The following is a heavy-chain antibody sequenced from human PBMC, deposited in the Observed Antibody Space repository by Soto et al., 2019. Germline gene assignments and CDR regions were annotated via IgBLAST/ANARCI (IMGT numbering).Heavy chain of an antibody. J-gene: IGHJ4*02. V-gene: IGHV1-46*01. Sequence: ASVKVSCKASGYTFTSYYMHWVRQAPGQGLEWMGIINPSGGSTSYAQKFQGRVTMTRDTSTGTVYMELSSLRSEDTAVYYCARAGYCGADCYSINDYWGQGTLVTVSS. CDR2: INPSGGST. CDR3: ARAGYCGADCYSINDY. D-gene: IGHD2-21*02. CDR1: GYTFTSYY.